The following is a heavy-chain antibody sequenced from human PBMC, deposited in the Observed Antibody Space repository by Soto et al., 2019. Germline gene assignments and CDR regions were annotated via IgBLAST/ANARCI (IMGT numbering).Heavy chain of an antibody. Sequence: SETLSLTCTVSGGSISSYYWSWIRQPPGKGLEWIGYIYYSGSTNYNPSLKSRVTISVDTSKNQFSLKLSSVTAADTAVYYCARQLQLERPGCFDPWGQGTLVTVSS. CDR2: IYYSGST. CDR3: ARQLQLERPGCFDP. J-gene: IGHJ5*02. CDR1: GGSISSYY. V-gene: IGHV4-59*08. D-gene: IGHD1-1*01.